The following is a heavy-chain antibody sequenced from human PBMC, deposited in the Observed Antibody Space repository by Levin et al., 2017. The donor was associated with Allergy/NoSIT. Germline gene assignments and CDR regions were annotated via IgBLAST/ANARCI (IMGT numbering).Heavy chain of an antibody. CDR1: GLTFRTYA. CDR3: AKVPHSAIIPSNYLDY. V-gene: IGHV3-23*01. J-gene: IGHJ4*02. Sequence: GESLKISCVASGLTFRTYAMSWVRQAPGKGLEWVSSISGSGGSTYYADSVKGRFTIFRDKLKNTLFLQMNSLRAEDTAVYYCAKVPHSAIIPSNYLDYWGQGSLVTVSS. D-gene: IGHD3-3*02. CDR2: ISGSGGST.